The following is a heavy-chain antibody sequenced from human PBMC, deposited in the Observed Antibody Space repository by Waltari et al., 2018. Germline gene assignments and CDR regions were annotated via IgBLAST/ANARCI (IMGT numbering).Heavy chain of an antibody. J-gene: IGHJ5*02. CDR1: GFTFDDYA. CDR3: AKSSSSWYGGRFDP. D-gene: IGHD6-13*01. V-gene: IGHV3-9*03. Sequence: ELQLVESGGGLVQPGRSLRLSCVASGFTFDDYAMHWVRQAPGKGLEWVAGISWNSGSIGYADSVKGRFTISRDNAKNSLYLQMNSLRAEDMALYYCAKSSSSWYGGRFDPWGQGTLVTVSS. CDR2: ISWNSGSI.